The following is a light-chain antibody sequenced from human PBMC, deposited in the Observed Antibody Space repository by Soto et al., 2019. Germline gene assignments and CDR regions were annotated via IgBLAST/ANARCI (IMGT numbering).Light chain of an antibody. CDR2: GAS. CDR3: QQYGRSHRVP. Sequence: SVLTQSTGTLSLSPGARATLPCRASRSVSRHYLAWYQQQPGQAPRLLIYGASTRATGIPARFRGSGSGTEFTLTISSLQSEDFAVYYCQQYGRSHRVPFGQGTRLEI. CDR1: RSVSRHY. J-gene: IGKJ5*01. V-gene: IGKV3-20*01.